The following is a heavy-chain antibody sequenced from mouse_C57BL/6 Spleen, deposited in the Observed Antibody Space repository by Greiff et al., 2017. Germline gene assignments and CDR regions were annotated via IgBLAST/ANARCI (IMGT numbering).Heavy chain of an antibody. Sequence: DVKLVESGGGLVQPGGSMKLSCVASGFTFSNYWMNWVRQSPEKGLEWVAQIRLKSDNYATHYAESVKGRFTISRDDSKSSVYLQMNNLRAKDTGIYYCSSYYDCDRGDYWGQGTTLTVSS. CDR2: IRLKSDNYAT. J-gene: IGHJ2*01. CDR3: SSYYDCDRGDY. D-gene: IGHD2-4*01. CDR1: GFTFSNYW. V-gene: IGHV6-3*01.